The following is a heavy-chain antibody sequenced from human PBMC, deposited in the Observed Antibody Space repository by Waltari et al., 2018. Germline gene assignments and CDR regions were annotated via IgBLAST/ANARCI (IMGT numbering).Heavy chain of an antibody. Sequence: EVQLVESGGGLVQPGGSLRLSCAASGFTFSSYWMHWVRQAPGKGLVWFLRINSDGGSTSYADPVRGRVTMSRDHAKNTLDLPPNSLRAEDTAVYYCARAYDFGSGFNWFDPWGQGTLVTVSP. J-gene: IGHJ5*02. CDR3: ARAYDFGSGFNWFDP. CDR1: GFTFSSYW. CDR2: INSDGGST. V-gene: IGHV3-74*01. D-gene: IGHD3-3*01.